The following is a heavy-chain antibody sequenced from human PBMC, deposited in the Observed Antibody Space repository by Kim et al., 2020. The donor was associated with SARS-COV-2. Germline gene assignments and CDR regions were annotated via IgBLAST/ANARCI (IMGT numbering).Heavy chain of an antibody. CDR1: GYTFTSYA. CDR3: ARSGIAVAGTDY. CDR2: INAGNGNT. Sequence: ASVKVSCKASGYTFTSYAMHWVCQAPGQRLEWMGWINAGNGNTKYSQKFQGRVTITRDTSASTAYMELSSLRSEDTAVYYCARSGIAVAGTDYWGQGTLVTVSS. J-gene: IGHJ4*02. V-gene: IGHV1-3*01. D-gene: IGHD6-19*01.